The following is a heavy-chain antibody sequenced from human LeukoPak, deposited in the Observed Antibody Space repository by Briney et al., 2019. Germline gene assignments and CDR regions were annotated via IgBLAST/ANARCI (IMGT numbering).Heavy chain of an antibody. V-gene: IGHV1-2*02. CDR3: ARFLYSGSYSDY. J-gene: IGHJ4*02. CDR1: GYTFTDYY. Sequence: GASVKVSCKASGYTFTDYYMHWVRQAPGQGLEWMGWINPNSGGTNYAQKFQGRVTMTRDTSISTVYMEMSRLRSDDTAVYYCARFLYSGSYSDYWGQGTLVTVSS. CDR2: INPNSGGT. D-gene: IGHD1-26*01.